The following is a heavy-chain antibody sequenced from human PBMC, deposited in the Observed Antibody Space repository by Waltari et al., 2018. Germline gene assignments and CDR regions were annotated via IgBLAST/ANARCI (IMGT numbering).Heavy chain of an antibody. CDR1: AASISSYY. V-gene: IGHV4-59*01. CDR3: ARGDTSNWFASYFDF. D-gene: IGHD3-10*01. CDR2: IYFSGST. Sequence: QVRLQEWGPGLVKPSETLSLTCTVTAASISSYYWSWIWQPRGKGLEWIAYIYFSGSTSYNPSLKSRVAISGDTSKKQFSLRLSSVTAADTAVYYCARGDTSNWFASYFDFWGQGILVSVSS. J-gene: IGHJ4*02.